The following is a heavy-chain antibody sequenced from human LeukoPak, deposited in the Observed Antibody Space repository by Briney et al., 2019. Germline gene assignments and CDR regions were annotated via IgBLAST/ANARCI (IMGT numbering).Heavy chain of an antibody. Sequence: PGGSLRLSCAASGFTFSSYGMHWVRQAPGKGLEWVAVIWYDGSNKYYADSVKGRFTISRDNSKNTLYLQMNSLRAEDTAVYYCAKGPLTTVTTVDYWGQGTLVTVSS. D-gene: IGHD4-17*01. J-gene: IGHJ4*02. CDR1: GFTFSSYG. CDR3: AKGPLTTVTTVDY. V-gene: IGHV3-33*06. CDR2: IWYDGSNK.